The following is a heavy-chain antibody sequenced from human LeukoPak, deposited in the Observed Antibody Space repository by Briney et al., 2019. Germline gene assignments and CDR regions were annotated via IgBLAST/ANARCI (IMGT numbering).Heavy chain of an antibody. D-gene: IGHD6-13*01. Sequence: GGPRRLSCAASGFTFSDYDMDWVRQASGKGLDWVARIRNKTNTYTTEYAASVKGRFTISRDESKNSLYLQMNSLKTEDTAVYFCARAGVGTRYFDLWGRGTLVTVSS. J-gene: IGHJ2*01. CDR3: ARAGVGTRYFDL. V-gene: IGHV3-72*01. CDR2: IRNKTNTYTT. CDR1: GFTFSDYD.